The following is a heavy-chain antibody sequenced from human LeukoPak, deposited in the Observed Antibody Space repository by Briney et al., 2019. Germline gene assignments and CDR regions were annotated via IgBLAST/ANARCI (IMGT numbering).Heavy chain of an antibody. CDR3: AKANRITIFGVVITGLDY. J-gene: IGHJ4*02. CDR1: GFTFSSYG. D-gene: IGHD3-3*01. CDR2: ISYDGSNK. Sequence: GRSLRLSCAASGFTFSSYGMHWVRQAPGKGLEWVAVISYDGSNKYYADSVKGRFTISRDNSKNTLYLQMNSLRAEDTAVYYCAKANRITIFGVVITGLDYWGQGTLVTVSS. V-gene: IGHV3-30*18.